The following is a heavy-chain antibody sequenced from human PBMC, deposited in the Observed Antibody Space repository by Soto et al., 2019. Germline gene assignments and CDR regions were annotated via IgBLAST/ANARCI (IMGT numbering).Heavy chain of an antibody. CDR3: AKGKGSSSFYYFDY. V-gene: IGHV3-23*01. D-gene: IGHD6-6*01. CDR1: GFPFSSYA. Sequence: VGSLRLSCVASGFPFSSYAMSWVRQTPGKGLEWVSGISGSGGRTYYADSVKGRFTISRDNSKNTLYLQMNSLRAEDTAVYYCAKGKGSSSFYYFDYSGQGTLVTVSS. CDR2: ISGSGGRT. J-gene: IGHJ4*02.